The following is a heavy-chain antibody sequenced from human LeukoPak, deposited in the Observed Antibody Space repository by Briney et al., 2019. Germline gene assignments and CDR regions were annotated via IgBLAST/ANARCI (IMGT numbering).Heavy chain of an antibody. D-gene: IGHD6-13*01. Sequence: SETLSLTCTVSGGSMNYYHWTWIRQPAGKGLEWIGRLSTSGSTDYNPSLKSRVTMSLDTSKNQFSLRLRSVTAADTAAYYCARGIAAAANWFDPWGQGTLVTVSS. J-gene: IGHJ5*02. CDR1: GGSMNYYH. CDR2: LSTSGST. CDR3: ARGIAAAANWFDP. V-gene: IGHV4-4*07.